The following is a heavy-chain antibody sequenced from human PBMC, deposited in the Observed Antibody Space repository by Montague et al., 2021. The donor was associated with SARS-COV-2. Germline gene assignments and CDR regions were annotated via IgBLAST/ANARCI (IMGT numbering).Heavy chain of an antibody. CDR2: IGSSGENI. J-gene: IGHJ4*02. CDR3: AKGPDGVDY. Sequence: SLRLSCAASGFSFSSSAMNWVRQAPGKGLEWLSYIGSSGENIDYADSVKGRFTISRDNAKNSLYLQMKGLRVEDTALYYCAKGPDGVDYWGQGTLVTVSS. CDR1: GFSFSSSA. D-gene: IGHD1-14*01. V-gene: IGHV3-48*03.